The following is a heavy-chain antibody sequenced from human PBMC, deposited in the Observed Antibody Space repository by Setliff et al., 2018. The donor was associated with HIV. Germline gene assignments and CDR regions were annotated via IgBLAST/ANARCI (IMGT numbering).Heavy chain of an antibody. CDR2: IRSKAYGGTT. CDR1: GGSISSYS. Sequence: LSLTCSISGGSISSYSWSWVRQAPGKGLEWVGFIRSKAYGGTTEYAASVKGRFTISRDDSKSIASLQMNSLKTEDTAVYYCTSSYINYAYWGQGTLVTVSS. V-gene: IGHV3-49*04. D-gene: IGHD4-4*01. CDR3: TSSYINYAY. J-gene: IGHJ4*02.